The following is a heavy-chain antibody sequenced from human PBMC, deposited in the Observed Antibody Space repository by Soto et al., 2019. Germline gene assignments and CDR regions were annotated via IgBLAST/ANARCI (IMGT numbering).Heavy chain of an antibody. CDR2: IYYSGNT. J-gene: IGHJ6*02. D-gene: IGHD3-3*01. CDR1: GDSMSPFY. CDR3: ARGVYDYWSGYYAGSGLDV. Sequence: QVPLQESGPGLVKPSETLSLTCTVSGDSMSPFYWNWIRQSPGKGLEWIRYIYYSGNTNYNPSLKSRVAISVDTAKAQFYLKLSSVTAADTAVYYCARGVYDYWSGYYAGSGLDVWGQWTTVTVSS. V-gene: IGHV4-59*13.